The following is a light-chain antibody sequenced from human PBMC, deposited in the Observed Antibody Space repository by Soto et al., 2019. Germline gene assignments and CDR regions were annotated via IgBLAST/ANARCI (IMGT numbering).Light chain of an antibody. CDR1: QSVSSN. CDR3: QQYCSSPET. CDR2: GAS. J-gene: IGKJ1*01. V-gene: IGKV3-20*01. Sequence: IVMPQSPATVSVSPGERATLSCRASQSVSSNLAWYQQKPGQAPRLLIYGASTRATGIPGRFSGSGSGTDFTLTISRLEPEDFAVYYCQQYCSSPETVGQGTKVDIK.